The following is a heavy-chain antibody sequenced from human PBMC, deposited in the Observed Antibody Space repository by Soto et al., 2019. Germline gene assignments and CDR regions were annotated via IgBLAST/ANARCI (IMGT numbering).Heavy chain of an antibody. Sequence: QVQLVQSGAEVKKPGASVKVSCKASGYTFTSYGISWVRQAPGQGLEWMGWISAYNGNTNYAQKLQGRVTMTTDTSARTAYMELRSLRSDDTAVYYCARQATIFGVVIRAWYFDLWGRGTLVTVSS. J-gene: IGHJ2*01. V-gene: IGHV1-18*04. CDR3: ARQATIFGVVIRAWYFDL. CDR1: GYTFTSYG. D-gene: IGHD3-3*01. CDR2: ISAYNGNT.